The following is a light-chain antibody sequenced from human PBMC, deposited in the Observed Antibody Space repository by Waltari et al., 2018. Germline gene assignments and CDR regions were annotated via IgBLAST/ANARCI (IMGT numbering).Light chain of an antibody. CDR2: AAS. V-gene: IGKV1-6*01. J-gene: IGKJ1*01. CDR1: QGGRND. Sequence: AIQMTQSPSSLSASIGDRVTITCRASQGGRNDVGWYQQKPGKAPKLLVYAASTLHIGVPSRFSGSGSDTDFTLTVTSLQPEDFATYYCLQDYSYPRTFGQGTRVEIK. CDR3: LQDYSYPRT.